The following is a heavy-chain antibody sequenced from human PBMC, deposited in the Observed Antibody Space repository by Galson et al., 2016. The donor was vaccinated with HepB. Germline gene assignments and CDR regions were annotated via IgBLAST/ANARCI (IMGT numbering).Heavy chain of an antibody. CDR1: GYTFTTSG. Sequence: SVKVSCKASGYTFTTSGISWVRQAPGQGLEWMGWISTYSGNTKYAQKFQGGLTLTTDSSTTTAYMDRRSLRFDDTALYYCARDVQYRFDSWGQGTLVTVSS. J-gene: IGHJ4*02. V-gene: IGHV1-18*01. CDR3: ARDVQYRFDS. D-gene: IGHD2/OR15-2a*01. CDR2: ISTYSGNT.